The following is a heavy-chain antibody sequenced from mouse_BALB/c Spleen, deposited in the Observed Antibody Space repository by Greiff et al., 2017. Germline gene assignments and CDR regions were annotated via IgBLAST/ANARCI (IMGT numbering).Heavy chain of an antibody. CDR2: ISSGGST. CDR3: ASRDYLYAMDY. J-gene: IGHJ4*01. D-gene: IGHD3-3*01. CDR1: GFTFSSYA. V-gene: IGHV5-6-5*01. Sequence: EVKLMESGGGLVKPGGSLKLSCAASGFTFSSYAMSWVRQTPEKRLEWVASISSGGSTYYPDSVKGRFTISRDNARNILYLQMSSLRSEDTAMYYCASRDYLYAMDYWGQGTSVTVSS.